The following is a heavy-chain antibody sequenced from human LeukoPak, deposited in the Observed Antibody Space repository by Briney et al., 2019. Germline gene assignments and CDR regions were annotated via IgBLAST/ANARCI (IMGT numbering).Heavy chain of an antibody. V-gene: IGHV3-48*03. J-gene: IGHJ4*02. CDR2: ISSSGSTI. CDR3: ARGYSYGSDY. Sequence: GGSQRLSCAASGFTFSSYEMNWVRQAPGKGLEWVSYISSSGSTIYYADSVKGRFTISRDNAKNSLYLQMNSLRAEDTAVYYCARGYSYGSDYWGQGTLVTVSS. CDR1: GFTFSSYE. D-gene: IGHD5-18*01.